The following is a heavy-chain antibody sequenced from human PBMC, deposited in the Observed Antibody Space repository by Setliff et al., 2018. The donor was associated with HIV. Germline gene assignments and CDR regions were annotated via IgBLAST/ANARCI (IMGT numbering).Heavy chain of an antibody. Sequence: LSLTCAVSGVSVSSGGYYWSWIRQHPGKGLEWIGYVYYTGTSYFNPSLKSRITISVDTSRKQFSLKLSSVTAADTAVYSCATTTAPAGPFDYWGLGTLVTVSS. J-gene: IGHJ4*02. V-gene: IGHV4-31*02. CDR2: VYYTGTS. CDR1: GVSVSSGGYY. D-gene: IGHD1-1*01. CDR3: ATTTAPAGPFDY.